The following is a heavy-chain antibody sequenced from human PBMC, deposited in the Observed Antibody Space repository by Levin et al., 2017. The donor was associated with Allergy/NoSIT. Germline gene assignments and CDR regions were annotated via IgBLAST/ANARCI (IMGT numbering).Heavy chain of an antibody. CDR2: IINSGVGT. CDR1: GFTFNNYA. Sequence: GGSLRLSCAASGFTFNNYAMSWVRQAPGKGLEWVSAIINSGVGTYYADSVTGRFTISRDNSKNTMYLQMNSLRAENTAVYFCAKDAIRGSDQPYYFDYWGQGTLVTASS. CDR3: AKDAIRGSDQPYYFDY. D-gene: IGHD6-19*01. V-gene: IGHV3-23*01. J-gene: IGHJ4*02.